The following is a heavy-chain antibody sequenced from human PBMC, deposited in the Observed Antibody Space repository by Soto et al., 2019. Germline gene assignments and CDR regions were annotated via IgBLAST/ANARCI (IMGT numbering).Heavy chain of an antibody. J-gene: IGHJ4*01. D-gene: IGHD2-21*01. Sequence: GASVKLSWKDSDYTFTSYGISWVRKAPGQGLECMGWISGYNGNTNYAQNLQGRVTMTTXTXXNXXXMXLXXLRXDDTAVYYCARDVRVGTAVRFVVVIATLDNWG. CDR3: ARDVRVGTAVRFVVVIATLDN. CDR2: ISGYNGNT. CDR1: DYTFTSYG. V-gene: IGHV1-18*01.